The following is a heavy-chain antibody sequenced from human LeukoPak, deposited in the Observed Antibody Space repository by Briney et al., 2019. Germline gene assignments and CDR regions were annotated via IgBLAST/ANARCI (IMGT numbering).Heavy chain of an antibody. CDR1: GFTFDDYA. Sequence: PGRSLRLSCAASGFTFDDYAMHWVRQAPGKGLEWVSGISWNSGSIGYADSVKGRFTISRDNAKNSLYLQMNSLRAEDMALYYCAKGSYDSSGYYNFDYWGREPWSPSPQ. D-gene: IGHD3-22*01. V-gene: IGHV3-9*03. J-gene: IGHJ4*02. CDR2: ISWNSGSI. CDR3: AKGSYDSSGYYNFDY.